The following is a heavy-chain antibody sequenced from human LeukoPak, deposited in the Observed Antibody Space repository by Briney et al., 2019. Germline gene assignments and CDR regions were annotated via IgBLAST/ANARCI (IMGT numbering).Heavy chain of an antibody. CDR3: AKATGTLGN. D-gene: IGHD1-1*01. CDR1: GFTFTTYS. J-gene: IGHJ4*02. V-gene: IGHV3-23*01. CDR2: ISGSGGST. Sequence: QPGGSLRLSCEASGFTFTTYSMTWVRQAPGKGLEWVSAISGSGGSTYYADSVKGRFTISRDNSKNTLYLQMNSLTAEDTAIYYCAKATGTLGNWGQGTLVTVSS.